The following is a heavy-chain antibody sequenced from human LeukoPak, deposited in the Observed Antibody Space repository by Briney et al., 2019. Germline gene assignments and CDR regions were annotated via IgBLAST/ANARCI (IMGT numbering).Heavy chain of an antibody. V-gene: IGHV3-30*02. Sequence: GGSPRLSCAASGFTFSSYAMHWVRQAPGKGLEWVAFIRYDGSNEYYPDSVKGRFTISRDNSKNTLYLQMDTLRAEDTAVYYCAKQGGGYTSYYFDYWGQGTLVTVSS. CDR3: AKQGGGYTSYYFDY. CDR1: GFTFSSYA. J-gene: IGHJ4*02. D-gene: IGHD3-16*02. CDR2: IRYDGSNE.